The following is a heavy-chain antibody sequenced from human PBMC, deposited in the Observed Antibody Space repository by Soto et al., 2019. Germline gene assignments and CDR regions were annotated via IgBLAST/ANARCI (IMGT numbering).Heavy chain of an antibody. CDR2: ISAYNGNT. CDR3: ARESVEQSINY. V-gene: IGHV1-18*01. D-gene: IGHD6-19*01. J-gene: IGHJ4*02. Sequence: GASVKVSCKASGGTFSSYAISWVRQAPGQGLEWMGWISAYNGNTNYAQKLQGRVTMTTDTSTSTAYMELRSLRSDDTAVYYCARESVEQSINYWGQGTLVTVSS. CDR1: GGTFSSYA.